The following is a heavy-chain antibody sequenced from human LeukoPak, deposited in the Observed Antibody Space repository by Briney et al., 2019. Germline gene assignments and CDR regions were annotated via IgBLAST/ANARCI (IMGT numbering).Heavy chain of an antibody. V-gene: IGHV4-4*07. Sequence: PSETLSLTCTVSGGSISSYYWSWIRQPAGKGLEWIGRIYTSGSTNYNPSLKSRVTMSVDTSKNQFSLKLSSVTAADTAVYYCARSPTLRAAAGYYYYGMDVWGQETTVTVSS. CDR3: ARSPTLRAAAGYYYYGMDV. CDR2: IYTSGST. D-gene: IGHD6-13*01. CDR1: GGSISSYY. J-gene: IGHJ6*02.